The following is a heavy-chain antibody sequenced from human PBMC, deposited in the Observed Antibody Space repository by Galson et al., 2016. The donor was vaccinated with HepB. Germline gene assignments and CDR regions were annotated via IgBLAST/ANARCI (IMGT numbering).Heavy chain of an antibody. J-gene: IGHJ4*02. Sequence: SLRLSCAASGFTLSNYAMNWVRQAPGEGLEWVSAISGFGGSTYYSDSVKGRFTISRDSSNNTLHLQMDSLRAEDTAVYYCAKEGSIFELLITPVVNWGQGTLVTVSS. CDR1: GFTLSNYA. CDR3: AKEGSIFELLITPVVN. D-gene: IGHD3/OR15-3a*01. CDR2: ISGFGGST. V-gene: IGHV3-23*01.